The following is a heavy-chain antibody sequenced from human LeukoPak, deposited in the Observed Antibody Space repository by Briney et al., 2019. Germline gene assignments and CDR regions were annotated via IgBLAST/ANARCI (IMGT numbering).Heavy chain of an antibody. CDR1: GGTFSSYA. CDR2: IIPIFGTA. D-gene: IGHD5-24*01. V-gene: IGHV1-69*13. Sequence: GASVKVSCKASGGTFSSYAISWVRQAPGQGLEWMGGIIPIFGTANYAQKFQGRVTITADESTSTAYMELSSLRSEDTAVYYCASGRWLQYPFDYWGQGTLATVSS. J-gene: IGHJ4*02. CDR3: ASGRWLQYPFDY.